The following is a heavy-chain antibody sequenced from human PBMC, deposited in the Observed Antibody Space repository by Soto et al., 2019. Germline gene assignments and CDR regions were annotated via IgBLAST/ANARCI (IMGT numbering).Heavy chain of an antibody. CDR2: INPSGGST. CDR1: GSTFTTYY. Sequence: ASVKVSCKASGSTFTTYYMHWVRQAPGQGLEWMGIINPSGGSTSYAQKFQGRVTMTRDTSTSTIYMELSSLRYEDTAVYYCARDSYYYDNSGYYRYLHSWGQGTLVTVSS. D-gene: IGHD3-22*01. CDR3: ARDSYYYDNSGYYRYLHS. V-gene: IGHV1-46*01. J-gene: IGHJ4*02.